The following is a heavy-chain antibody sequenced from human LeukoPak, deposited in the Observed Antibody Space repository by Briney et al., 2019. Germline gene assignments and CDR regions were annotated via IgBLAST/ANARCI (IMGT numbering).Heavy chain of an antibody. CDR3: AREWELHPFPDY. Sequence: ASVKVSCKASGYTFTSYGISWARQAPGQGLEWMGWISAYNGNTNYAQKLQGRVTMTTDTSTSTAYMELRSLRSDDTAVYYCAREWELHPFPDYWGQGTLVTVSS. CDR1: GYTFTSYG. D-gene: IGHD1-26*01. CDR2: ISAYNGNT. V-gene: IGHV1-18*01. J-gene: IGHJ4*02.